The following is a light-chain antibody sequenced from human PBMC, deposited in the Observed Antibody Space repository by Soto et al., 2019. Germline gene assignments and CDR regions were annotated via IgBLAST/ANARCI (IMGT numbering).Light chain of an antibody. Sequence: DIQLTQSPSFLSASVGDRVTITCRASQAMSSYLAWYKQKPGKAPKLLIYAASNLQSGVPSRFSGSGSGTEFTLTISSLQPDDFATYYCQHDNSYSEAFGQGTKVDIK. V-gene: IGKV1-9*01. CDR3: QHDNSYSEA. J-gene: IGKJ1*01. CDR2: AAS. CDR1: QAMSSY.